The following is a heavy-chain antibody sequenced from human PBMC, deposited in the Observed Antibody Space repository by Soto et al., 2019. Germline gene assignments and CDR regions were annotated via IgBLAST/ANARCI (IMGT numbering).Heavy chain of an antibody. CDR2: ISGGSSYT. CDR3: LLWGSAWYLYYIYY. CDR1: GFRFSDYY. D-gene: IGHD6-19*01. Sequence: PGGSLRLSCAASGFRFSDYYMSWIRQAPGKGLEWISSISGGSSYTDYAESVKGRFTISRDDAKNSLYLQMTSLRADDAAVYYCLLWGSAWYLYYIYYCAQGTSVTVSS. V-gene: IGHV3-11*03. J-gene: IGHJ4*02.